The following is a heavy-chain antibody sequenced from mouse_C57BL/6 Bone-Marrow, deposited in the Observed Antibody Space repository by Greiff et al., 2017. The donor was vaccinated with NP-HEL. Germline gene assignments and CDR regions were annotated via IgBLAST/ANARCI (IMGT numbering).Heavy chain of an antibody. Sequence: QVQLQQSGAELVRPGASVTLSCKASGYTFTDYEMHWVKQSPVHGLEWIGAIDPETGGTAYNQKFKGKAILTADKSSSTAYMELRSLTSEDSAVYYCTRKQTVDVWGTGTTVTVSS. CDR2: IDPETGGT. J-gene: IGHJ1*03. CDR1: GYTFTDYE. CDR3: TRKQTVDV. V-gene: IGHV1-15*01.